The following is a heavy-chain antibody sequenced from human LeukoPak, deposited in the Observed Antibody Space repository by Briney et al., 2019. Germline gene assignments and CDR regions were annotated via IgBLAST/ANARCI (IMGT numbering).Heavy chain of an antibody. CDR3: ASRLRLVVIAPDAFDI. V-gene: IGHV3-30-3*01. CDR2: ISYDGSNK. CDR1: GFTFSSYA. D-gene: IGHD2-21*01. J-gene: IGHJ3*02. Sequence: GRSLRLSCAASGFTFSSYAMHWVRQAPGKGLEWVAVISYDGSNKYYADSVKGRFTISRDNSKNTLYLQMNSLRAEGTAVYYCASRLRLVVIAPDAFDIWGQGTMVTVSS.